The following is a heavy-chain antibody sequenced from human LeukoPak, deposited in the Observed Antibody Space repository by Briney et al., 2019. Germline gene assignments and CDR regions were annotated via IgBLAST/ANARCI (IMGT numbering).Heavy chain of an antibody. CDR1: GGTFSSYT. Sequence: SVKVSCKASGGTFSSYTISWVRQAPGQGLEWMGRIIPILGIANYAQKFQGRVTMTRDTSTSTVYMELSSLRSEDTAVYYCARGEGYDSSGNDYWGQGTLVTVPS. J-gene: IGHJ4*02. CDR2: IIPILGIA. D-gene: IGHD3-22*01. V-gene: IGHV1-69*02. CDR3: ARGEGYDSSGNDY.